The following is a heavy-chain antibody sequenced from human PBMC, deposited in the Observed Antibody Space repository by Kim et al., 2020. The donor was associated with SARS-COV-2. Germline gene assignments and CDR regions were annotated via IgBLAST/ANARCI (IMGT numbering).Heavy chain of an antibody. CDR2: ISPYNGNT. CDR1: GYRFSSLN. J-gene: IGHJ5*01. CDR3: ASGHYDFWSDYYLNWF. V-gene: IGHV1-18*01. D-gene: IGHD3-3*01. Sequence: ASVKVSCKASGYRFSSLNIAWVRQAPGQGPEWMGWISPYNGNTIHAQNFQGRITLTADTSTTTAYMELTRLGSDDTAVYYCASGHYDFWSDYYLNWF.